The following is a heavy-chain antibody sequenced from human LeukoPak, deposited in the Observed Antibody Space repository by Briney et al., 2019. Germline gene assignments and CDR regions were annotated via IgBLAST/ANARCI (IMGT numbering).Heavy chain of an antibody. CDR2: INTDGSGT. CDR1: GFTFSSYG. V-gene: IGHV3-74*01. CDR3: ARGNAHAFDI. J-gene: IGHJ3*02. Sequence: GGSLRLSCAASGFTFSSYGMHWVRQAPGKGLVWVSRINTDGSGTSYADSVKGRFTISRDNAKNTLYLQMNSLRAEDTAVYYCARGNAHAFDIWGQGTMVTVSS. D-gene: IGHD1-1*01.